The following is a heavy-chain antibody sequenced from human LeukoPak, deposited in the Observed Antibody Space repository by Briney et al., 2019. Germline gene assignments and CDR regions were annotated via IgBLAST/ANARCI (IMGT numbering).Heavy chain of an antibody. V-gene: IGHV4-4*07. CDR1: SASATSHH. Sequence: SETLSLTCAVSSASATSHHWAWIRKPAGKGLKRVGRVHFSGSTNYNPSLRSRVAISLDKSKNELSLTLKSVSAADTAVYYCTRDESSRDDSGGYHYWGRGVLVTVSS. J-gene: IGHJ4*02. D-gene: IGHD3-22*01. CDR3: TRDESSRDDSGGYHY. CDR2: VHFSGST.